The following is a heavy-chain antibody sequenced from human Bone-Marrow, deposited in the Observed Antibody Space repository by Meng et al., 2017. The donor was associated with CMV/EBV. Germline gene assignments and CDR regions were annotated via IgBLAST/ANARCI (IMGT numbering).Heavy chain of an antibody. D-gene: IGHD7-27*01. V-gene: IGHV3-53*01. J-gene: IGHJ6*02. CDR2: IYSGGST. CDR3: ARDLGLYGMDV. Sequence: GGSLRLSCAASGFTVSSNYMSWVRQAPGKGLEWVSVIYSGGSTSYADSVKGRFTISRDHSKNTLYLQMNSLRAEDTAVYYCARDLGLYGMDVWGQGTTVTVSS. CDR1: GFTVSSNY.